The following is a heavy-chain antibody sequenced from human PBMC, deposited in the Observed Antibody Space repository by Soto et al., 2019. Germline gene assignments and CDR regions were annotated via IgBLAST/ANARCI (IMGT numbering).Heavy chain of an antibody. J-gene: IGHJ5*02. CDR2: IIPILGIA. Sequence: SVKVSCKASGGTFSSYTISWVRQAPGQGLEWMGRIIPILGIANYAQKFQGRVTITADKSTSTAYMELSSLRSEDTAVYYCARVGIYYGDYREGWFDPWGQGTLVTVSS. V-gene: IGHV1-69*02. CDR1: GGTFSSYT. D-gene: IGHD4-17*01. CDR3: ARVGIYYGDYREGWFDP.